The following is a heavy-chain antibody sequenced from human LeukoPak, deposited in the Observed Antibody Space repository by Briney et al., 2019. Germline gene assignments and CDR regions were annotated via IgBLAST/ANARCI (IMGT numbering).Heavy chain of an antibody. CDR3: ARVFYDILTGYYYYYYYMDV. D-gene: IGHD3-9*01. Sequence: ASVKVSCKASGYTFTSYYMHWVRQAPGQGLEWMGIINPSGGSTSYAQKFQGRVTMTRDMSTSTAYMELRSLRSDDTAVYYCARVFYDILTGYYYYYYYMDVWGKGTTVTISS. CDR2: INPSGGST. CDR1: GYTFTSYY. J-gene: IGHJ6*03. V-gene: IGHV1-46*01.